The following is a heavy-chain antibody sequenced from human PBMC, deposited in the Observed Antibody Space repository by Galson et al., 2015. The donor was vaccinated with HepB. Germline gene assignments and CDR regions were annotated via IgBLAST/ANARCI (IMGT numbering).Heavy chain of an antibody. J-gene: IGHJ6*02. V-gene: IGHV4-59*01. CDR2: IYYSGKT. D-gene: IGHD4-23*01. CDR3: ARGDLWATVAYYHFHGMDV. Sequence: ETLSLTCTVSGDSINDYYWSWIRQPPGKGLEWIGYIYYSGKTNYNPSLKSRVAMSLDTSRNQFSLRLSSVTAADTAVYYCARGDLWATVAYYHFHGMDVWGQGTTVTVSS. CDR1: GDSINDYY.